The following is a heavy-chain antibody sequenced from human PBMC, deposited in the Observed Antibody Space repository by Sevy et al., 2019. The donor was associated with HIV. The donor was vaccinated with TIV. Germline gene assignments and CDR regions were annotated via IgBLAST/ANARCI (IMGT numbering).Heavy chain of an antibody. V-gene: IGHV3-49*03. CDR1: GFIFADSA. CDR2: INSKTFGGTT. Sequence: GGSLRLSCTASGFIFADSAMSWSRQAPGKGLEWLGFINSKTFGGTTDYAASVKGRFTISRDDSKSIAYLQMNSLKTEDTAVYYCSREPSGHNYYSSVGWCDPWGQGTLVTVSS. CDR3: SREPSGHNYYSSVGWCDP. D-gene: IGHD3-22*01. J-gene: IGHJ5*02.